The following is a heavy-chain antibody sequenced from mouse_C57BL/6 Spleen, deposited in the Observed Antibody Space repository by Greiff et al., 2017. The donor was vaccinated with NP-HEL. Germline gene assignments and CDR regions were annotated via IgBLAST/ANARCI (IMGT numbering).Heavy chain of an antibody. CDR3: ARAGDYGSLYYFDY. D-gene: IGHD1-1*01. J-gene: IGHJ2*01. CDR1: GYTFTSYW. Sequence: QVQLKEPGAELVRPGTSVKLSCKASGYTFTSYWMHWVKQRPGQGLEWIGVIDPSDSYTNYNQKFKGKATLTVDTSSSTAYMQLSSLTSEDSAVYYCARAGDYGSLYYFDYRGQGTTLTVSS. V-gene: IGHV1-59*01. CDR2: IDPSDSYT.